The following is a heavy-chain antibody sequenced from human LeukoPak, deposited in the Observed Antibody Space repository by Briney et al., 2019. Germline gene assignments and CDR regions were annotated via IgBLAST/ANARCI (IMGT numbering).Heavy chain of an antibody. CDR3: ARFLTYYDILTGYRRRFDP. J-gene: IGHJ5*02. Sequence: SETLSLTCAVYGESFSGYYWSWTRQPPGKGLEWIGEINHSGGTNYNPSLKSRVTISVDTSKNQFSLKLSSVTAADTAVYYCARFLTYYDILTGYRRRFDPWGQGTLVTVSS. V-gene: IGHV4-34*01. D-gene: IGHD3-9*01. CDR1: GESFSGYY. CDR2: INHSGGT.